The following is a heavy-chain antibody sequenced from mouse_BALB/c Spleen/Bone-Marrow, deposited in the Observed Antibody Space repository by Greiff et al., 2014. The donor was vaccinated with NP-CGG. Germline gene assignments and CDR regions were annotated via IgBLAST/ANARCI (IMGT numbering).Heavy chain of an antibody. CDR3: ARDKNYGSYWYFDV. CDR1: GFTFTDYY. Sequence: EVNLVESGGGLVQPGGSLRLSCATSGFTFTDYYMSWVRQPPGKALEWLVFIRNKANGYTTEYSASVKGRFTISRDNSQSILYLQMNTLRAEDSATYYCARDKNYGSYWYFDVWGAGTTVTVSS. CDR2: IRNKANGYTT. D-gene: IGHD2-1*01. J-gene: IGHJ1*01. V-gene: IGHV7-3*02.